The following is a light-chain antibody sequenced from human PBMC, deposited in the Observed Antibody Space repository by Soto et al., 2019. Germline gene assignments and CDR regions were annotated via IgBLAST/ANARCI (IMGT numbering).Light chain of an antibody. CDR1: SSDVGGYNY. J-gene: IGLJ1*01. Sequence: QSALTQPPSASGSPGQSVTISCTGTSSDVGGYNYVSWYQQHPGKAPKLMIYEVTKRPSGVPDRFSGSKSGNTASLTVSGLQAEEEDDYYCSSYAGSSNYVFGTGTKLTVL. CDR2: EVT. V-gene: IGLV2-8*01. CDR3: SSYAGSSNYV.